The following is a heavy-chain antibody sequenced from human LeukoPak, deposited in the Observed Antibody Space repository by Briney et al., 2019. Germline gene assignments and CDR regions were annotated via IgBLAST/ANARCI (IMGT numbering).Heavy chain of an antibody. D-gene: IGHD3-16*01. J-gene: IGHJ3*02. CDR1: VGRFRRYS. Sequence: GAGEQVSCQACVGRFRRYSITWVGQAPGQRREWMGRIMPIFGTANYAQKLQGRVTITTDESTSTAYMELSSLRSEDTAVYYCAREGAKIAFDIWGQGTMVTVSS. CDR2: IMPIFGTA. V-gene: IGHV1-69*05. CDR3: AREGAKIAFDI.